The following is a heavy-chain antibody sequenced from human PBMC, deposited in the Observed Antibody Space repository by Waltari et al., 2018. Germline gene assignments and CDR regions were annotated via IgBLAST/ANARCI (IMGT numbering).Heavy chain of an antibody. J-gene: IGHJ4*02. CDR2: IFHGGNT. V-gene: IGHV4-4*02. CDR1: GGSLSPSNW. Sequence: QVHLQESGPGLVTPSGTLSRTCAVSGGSLSPSNWWTWVRQPPGRGLAWIGEIFHGGNTNYNPSLKSRVPISLDKSKNQFSLRLSSVTAADTAVYYCARLGYCGSTRCGGFDYWGQGTLVTVSS. D-gene: IGHD2-2*01. CDR3: ARLGYCGSTRCGGFDY.